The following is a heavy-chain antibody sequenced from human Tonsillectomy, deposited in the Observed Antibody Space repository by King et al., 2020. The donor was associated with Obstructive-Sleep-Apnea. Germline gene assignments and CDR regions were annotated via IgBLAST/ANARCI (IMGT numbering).Heavy chain of an antibody. V-gene: IGHV4-59*08. D-gene: IGHD1-26*01. CDR3: ARLAWKATTYYFDQ. CDR2: IYYSGST. J-gene: IGHJ4*02. Sequence: VQLQESGPGLVKPSETLSLTCTVSGGSMSSYYWSWIRQPPGKGLEWIGYIYYSGSTNYNSSLKSRVTISVDTSKNQFSLKLSSVTAADTAVYYCARLAWKATTYYFDQWGQGTLVTVSS. CDR1: GGSMSSYY.